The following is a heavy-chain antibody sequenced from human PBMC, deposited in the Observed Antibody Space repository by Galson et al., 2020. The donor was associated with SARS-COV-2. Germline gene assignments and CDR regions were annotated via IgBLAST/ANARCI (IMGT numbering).Heavy chain of an antibody. V-gene: IGHV3-43*01. J-gene: IGHJ6*02. CDR1: GFTFDDYT. Sequence: GESLKISCAASGFTFDDYTMHWVRQIPGKGLEWVSLISWDGNRYYADSVKGRFTISRDNSKNSLYLQMNSLRTENTALYYCAKDIEVGYGSGREAYYGMDVWGQGTTVTVSS. CDR3: AKDIEVGYGSGREAYYGMDV. D-gene: IGHD3-10*01. CDR2: ISWDGNR.